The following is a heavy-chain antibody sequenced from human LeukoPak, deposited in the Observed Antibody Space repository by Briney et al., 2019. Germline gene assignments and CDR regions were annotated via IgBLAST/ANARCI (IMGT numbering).Heavy chain of an antibody. D-gene: IGHD5-18*01. Sequence: GGSLRLSCAASGFTFSSYAMHWVRQAPGKGLEWVAVISYDGSNKYYADSVKGRFTISRDNSKNTLYLQMNSLRAEDTAVYYCASPKRGIQLRSAFDYWGQGTLVTVSS. CDR3: ASPKRGIQLRSAFDY. J-gene: IGHJ4*02. CDR1: GFTFSSYA. CDR2: ISYDGSNK. V-gene: IGHV3-30-3*01.